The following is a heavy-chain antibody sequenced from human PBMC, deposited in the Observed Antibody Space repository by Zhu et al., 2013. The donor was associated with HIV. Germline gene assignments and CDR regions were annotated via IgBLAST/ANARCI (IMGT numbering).Heavy chain of an antibody. J-gene: IGHJ4*01. CDR3: TRGPPNWGFDY. V-gene: IGHV1-8*01. CDR1: RYTFTSYD. D-gene: IGHD7-27*01. CDR2: MSPNSGNT. Sequence: QVQLVQSGAEVKKPGASVKVSCKASRYTFTSYDINWVRQATGQGLEWMGWMSPNSGNTGYAQKFQGRITLTRDTSISTAYMELSSLTSEDTAVYYCTRGPPNWGFDYWGHGTLVTVPS.